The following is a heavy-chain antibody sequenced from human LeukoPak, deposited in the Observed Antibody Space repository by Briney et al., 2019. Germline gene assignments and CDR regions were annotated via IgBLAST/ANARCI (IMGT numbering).Heavy chain of an antibody. D-gene: IGHD6-6*01. CDR2: IKSKTDGGTT. CDR3: TTYGRRTAARLQSDY. J-gene: IGHJ4*02. Sequence: GSLILSCAASGFTFSNAWMCWVRPAPGKGLEWVGRIKSKTDGGTTDYAAPVKGRFTISRDDSKNTLYLQMNSLKTEDTAVYYCTTYGRRTAARLQSDYWGQGTLVTVSS. CDR1: GFTFSNAW. V-gene: IGHV3-15*01.